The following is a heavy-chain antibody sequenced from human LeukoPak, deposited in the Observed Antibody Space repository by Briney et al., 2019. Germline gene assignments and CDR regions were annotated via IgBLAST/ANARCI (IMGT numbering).Heavy chain of an antibody. CDR3: ARAFTYYDFWSGYLGRYFDY. J-gene: IGHJ4*02. D-gene: IGHD3-3*01. V-gene: IGHV4-34*01. CDR1: GGSFSGYY. CDR2: INHSGST. Sequence: SETLSLTCAVYGGSFSGYYWSWIRQPPGKGLEWIGEINHSGSTNYNPSLKSRVTISVDTSKNQFSLTLSSVTAADTAVYYCARAFTYYDFWSGYLGRYFDYWGQGTLVTVSS.